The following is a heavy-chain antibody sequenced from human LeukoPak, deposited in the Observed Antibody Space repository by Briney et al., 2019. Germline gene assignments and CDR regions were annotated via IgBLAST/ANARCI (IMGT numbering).Heavy chain of an antibody. CDR1: GFTFSSYP. D-gene: IGHD3-22*01. J-gene: IGHJ4*02. CDR2: LRGIGGIT. V-gene: IGHV3-23*01. Sequence: GGSLRLSCAASGFTFSSYPMIWVPQAPGRGREEVSDLRGIGGITYYADPVKGRLTMSRDNSKNTLYLQMNSLRAEDTAVYYCAKVPNSSGYGADTKVYWGEGTLVTLSS. CDR3: AKVPNSSGYGADTKVY.